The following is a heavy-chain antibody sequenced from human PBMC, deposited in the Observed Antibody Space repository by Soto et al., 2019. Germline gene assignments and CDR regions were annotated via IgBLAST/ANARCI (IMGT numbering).Heavy chain of an antibody. Sequence: QVQLVQSGAEVKKPGSSVKVSCKASGGAFRSYTISWVRQAPGQGLEWMGGITPIFGAANYAQKFEGRVTISADKSTSTAFMELSNLTSEDSAVYYCARDEIAVANRVGMDAWGQGTKVIVSS. CDR1: GGAFRSYT. J-gene: IGHJ6*02. D-gene: IGHD6-19*01. CDR2: ITPIFGAA. CDR3: ARDEIAVANRVGMDA. V-gene: IGHV1-69*06.